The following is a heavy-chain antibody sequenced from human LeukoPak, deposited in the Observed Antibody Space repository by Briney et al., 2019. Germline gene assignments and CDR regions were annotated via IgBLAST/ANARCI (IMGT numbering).Heavy chain of an antibody. D-gene: IGHD3-16*01. CDR3: ARRPNANSFDY. J-gene: IGHJ4*02. Sequence: GASVKVSCKASGYTFIGYYMHWVRQAPGQGLERMGWINPNSGGTNYAQKFQGRVTMTRDTSISTAYMELSRLRSDDTAVYYCARRPNANSFDYWGQGTLVTVSS. CDR2: INPNSGGT. CDR1: GYTFIGYY. V-gene: IGHV1-2*02.